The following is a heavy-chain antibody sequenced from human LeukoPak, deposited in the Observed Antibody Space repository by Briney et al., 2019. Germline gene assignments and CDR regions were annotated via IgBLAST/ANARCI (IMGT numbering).Heavy chain of an antibody. CDR3: AKGSGWYEDYYYYYGMDV. CDR2: ISGSGGST. CDR1: GFTFSSYA. J-gene: IGHJ6*02. D-gene: IGHD6-19*01. V-gene: IGHV3-23*01. Sequence: PGRSLRLSCGASGFTFSSYAMSWVRQAPGKGLEWVSAISGSGGSTYYADSVKGRFTISRDNSKNTLYLQMNSLRAEDTAVYYCAKGSGWYEDYYYYYGMDVWGQGTTVTVSS.